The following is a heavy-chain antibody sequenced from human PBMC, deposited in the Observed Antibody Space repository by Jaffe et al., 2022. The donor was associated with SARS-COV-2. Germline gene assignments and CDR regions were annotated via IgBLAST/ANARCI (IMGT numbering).Heavy chain of an antibody. CDR1: GFTFSSYW. Sequence: EVQLVESGGGLVQPGGSLRLSCAASGFTFSSYWMSWVRQAPGKGLEWVANIKQDGSEKYYVDSVKGRFTISRDNAKNSLYLQMNSLRAEDTAVYYCARDPSLIAAQYYFDYWGQGTLVTVSS. V-gene: IGHV3-7*01. D-gene: IGHD6-13*01. CDR2: IKQDGSEK. J-gene: IGHJ4*02. CDR3: ARDPSLIAAQYYFDY.